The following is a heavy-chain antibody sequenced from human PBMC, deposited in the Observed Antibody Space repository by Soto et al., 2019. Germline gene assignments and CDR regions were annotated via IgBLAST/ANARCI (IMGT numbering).Heavy chain of an antibody. CDR3: ARYSSGRGYYYYGMDV. J-gene: IGHJ6*02. CDR2: IYPGDSDT. V-gene: IGHV5-51*01. Sequence: PGESLKISCKGSGYSFTSYWIGWVRQMPGKGLEWMGIIYPGDSDTRYSPSFQGQVTISADKSISTAYLQWSSLKASDTAMYYCARYSSGRGYYYYGMDVWGQGTTVTVSS. CDR1: GYSFTSYW. D-gene: IGHD6-19*01.